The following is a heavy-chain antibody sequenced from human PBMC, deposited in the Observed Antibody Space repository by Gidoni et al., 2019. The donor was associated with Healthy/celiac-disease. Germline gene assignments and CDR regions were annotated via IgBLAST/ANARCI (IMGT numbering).Heavy chain of an antibody. CDR2: IYYSGST. CDR3: ARDRRGISYGDYGDYYYGMDV. D-gene: IGHD4-17*01. J-gene: IGHJ6*02. Sequence: QVQLQESGPGLVKPSQTLSLPCPVSGGSISSGGYYWSWLRQHPGKGLEWIGYIYYSGSTYYNPSLKSRVTISVDTSKNQFSLKLSSVTAADTAVYYCARDRRGISYGDYGDYYYGMDVWGQGTTVTVSS. V-gene: IGHV4-31*03. CDR1: GGSISSGGYY.